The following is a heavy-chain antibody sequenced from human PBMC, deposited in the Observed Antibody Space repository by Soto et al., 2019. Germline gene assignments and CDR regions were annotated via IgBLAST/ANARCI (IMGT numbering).Heavy chain of an antibody. Sequence: LRLSCAASGFTFSSYWMSWVRQAPGQGLEWVANIKQDGSEKYYVDSVKGRFTISRDNAKNSLYLQMNSLRAEDTAVYYCASEGNSYARYYYGMDVWGQGTTVTVSS. CDR2: IKQDGSEK. V-gene: IGHV3-7*01. D-gene: IGHD5-18*01. CDR3: ASEGNSYARYYYGMDV. CDR1: GFTFSSYW. J-gene: IGHJ6*02.